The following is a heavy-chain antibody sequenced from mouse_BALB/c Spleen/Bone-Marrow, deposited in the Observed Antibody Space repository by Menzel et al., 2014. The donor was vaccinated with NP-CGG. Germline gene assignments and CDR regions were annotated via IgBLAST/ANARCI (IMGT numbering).Heavy chain of an antibody. J-gene: IGHJ2*01. CDR2: ISTYSGNT. CDR1: GYTFTAYA. D-gene: IGHD1-1*01. CDR3: ARNFYGSSYFDY. Sequence: VHLVESGPEVVRPGVSVKLSCKGSGYTFTAYAMHWVKQSHAESLEWIGLISTYSGNTHYNQDFKGKATMTVDKSSSTAYMELARLTSEDSAIYYCARNFYGSSYFDYWGQGTTLTVSS. V-gene: IGHV1-67*01.